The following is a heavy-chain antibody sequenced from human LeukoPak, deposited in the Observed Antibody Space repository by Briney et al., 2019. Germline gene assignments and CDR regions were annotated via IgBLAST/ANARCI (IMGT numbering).Heavy chain of an antibody. D-gene: IGHD3-22*01. J-gene: IGHJ4*02. Sequence: VASVKVSCKASGYTFTGYYMHWVRQAPGQGPEWMGWINPNSGGTNYAQKFQGRVTMTRDTSISTAYMELSRLRSDDTAVYYCARGRHYYDSSGYLRFDYWGQGTLVTVSS. CDR1: GYTFTGYY. CDR2: INPNSGGT. V-gene: IGHV1-2*02. CDR3: ARGRHYYDSSGYLRFDY.